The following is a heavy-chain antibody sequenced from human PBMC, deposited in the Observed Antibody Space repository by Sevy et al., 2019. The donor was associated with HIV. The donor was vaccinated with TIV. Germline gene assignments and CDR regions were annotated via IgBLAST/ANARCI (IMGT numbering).Heavy chain of an antibody. J-gene: IGHJ4*02. CDR3: ATTKDYYDSSGYPFDD. CDR1: GDTLNVLS. D-gene: IGHD3-22*01. V-gene: IGHV1-24*01. CDR2: FDPEDDET. Sequence: ASVKVSCKVSGDTLNVLSMHWVRQAPGKGLEWMATFDPEDDETFYAQKFQGRVTLTEDTSTGTAYMGLSSLSSEDTALYFCATTKDYYDSSGYPFDDWGQGTLVTVSS.